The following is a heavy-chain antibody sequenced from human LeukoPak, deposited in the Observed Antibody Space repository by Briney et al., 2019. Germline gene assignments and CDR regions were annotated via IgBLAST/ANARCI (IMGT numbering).Heavy chain of an antibody. CDR1: GYTFTNHY. CDR3: TWLGQLVFDY. Sequence: ASVKVSGKTSGYTFTNHYLHWVRQAPGQGLEWMGVINPGDGGTNYAQKFQGRVTMTRDTSTSKVYIELSSLRSEDTDGFYCTWLGQLVFDYWGQGTLVTVSS. V-gene: IGHV1-46*03. D-gene: IGHD3-10*01. CDR2: INPGDGGT. J-gene: IGHJ4*02.